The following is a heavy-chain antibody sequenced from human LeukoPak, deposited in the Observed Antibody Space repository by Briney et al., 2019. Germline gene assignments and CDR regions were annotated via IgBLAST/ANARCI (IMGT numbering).Heavy chain of an antibody. CDR1: GFTFSDYY. CDR3: AKDRGLSSSRYFDY. V-gene: IGHV3-11*04. Sequence: PGGSLRLSCAASGFTFSDYYMSWIRQAPGKGLEWVSYISSSGSTIYYADSVKGRFTISRDNSKNTLYLQMNSLRAEDTAVYYCAKDRGLSSSRYFDYWGQGTLVTVSS. D-gene: IGHD6-13*01. J-gene: IGHJ4*02. CDR2: ISSSGSTI.